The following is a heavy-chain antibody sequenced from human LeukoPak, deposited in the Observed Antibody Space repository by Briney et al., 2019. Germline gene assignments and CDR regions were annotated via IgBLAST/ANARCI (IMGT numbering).Heavy chain of an antibody. CDR1: GYTFTSYD. CDR3: ARGVRGYYDSSGYYFNDAFDI. V-gene: IGHV1-8*01. Sequence: ASVKVSCKASGYTFTSYDINWVRQATGQGLAWMGWMNPNSGNTGYAQKFQGRVTMTRNTSISTAYMELSSLRSEDTAVYYCARGVRGYYDSSGYYFNDAFDIWGQGTMVTVSS. CDR2: MNPNSGNT. J-gene: IGHJ3*02. D-gene: IGHD3-22*01.